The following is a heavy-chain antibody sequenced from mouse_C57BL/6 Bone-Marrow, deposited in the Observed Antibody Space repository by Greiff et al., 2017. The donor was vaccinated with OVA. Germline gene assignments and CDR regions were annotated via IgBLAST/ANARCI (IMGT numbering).Heavy chain of an antibody. J-gene: IGHJ3*01. CDR2: IRSKSNNYAS. D-gene: IGHD2-5*01. CDR3: VRHDYSNYGWFAY. V-gene: IGHV10-1*01. CDR1: GFSFNTYA. Sequence: VQLQQSGGGLVQPKGSLKLSCAASGFSFNTYAMNWVRQAPGKGLEWVARIRSKSNNYASYYADSVKDRFTISRDDSESMLYLQMNNLKTEDTAMYYCVRHDYSNYGWFAYWGQGTLVTVSA.